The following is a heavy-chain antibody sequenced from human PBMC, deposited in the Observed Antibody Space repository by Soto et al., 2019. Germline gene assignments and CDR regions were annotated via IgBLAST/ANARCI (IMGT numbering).Heavy chain of an antibody. D-gene: IGHD3-16*01. Sequence: QVQLQESGPGLVKPSETLSLTCTVSGGSISSYYWSWIRQPPGKGLEWIGYIYYSGSTNYNPSLKMPVTIPVDTSKNQLSLRLSSVTAADTAVYYCARRYGWAFDIWGQGTMVTVSS. V-gene: IGHV4-59*08. CDR1: GGSISSYY. J-gene: IGHJ3*02. CDR3: ARRYGWAFDI. CDR2: IYYSGST.